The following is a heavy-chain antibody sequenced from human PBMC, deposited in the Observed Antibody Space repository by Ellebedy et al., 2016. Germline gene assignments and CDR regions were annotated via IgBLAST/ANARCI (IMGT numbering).Heavy chain of an antibody. D-gene: IGHD2-15*01. CDR1: GGSISSYY. Sequence: SETLSLTXTVSGGSISSYYWSWIRQPPGKGLEWIGHIYYSGNTNYNPSLTSRVTISLDTSENQFSLKLTSVTAADTAVYYCARKRDGTYIDYWGQGTLVTVPS. CDR2: IYYSGNT. J-gene: IGHJ4*02. V-gene: IGHV4-59*01. CDR3: ARKRDGTYIDY.